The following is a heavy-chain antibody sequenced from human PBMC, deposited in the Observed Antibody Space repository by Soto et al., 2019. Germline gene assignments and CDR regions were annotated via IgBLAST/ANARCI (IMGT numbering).Heavy chain of an antibody. CDR1: GYTFTHYD. J-gene: IGHJ4*02. V-gene: IGHV1-8*01. D-gene: IGHD3-16*01. CDR2: MNPNTGNT. CDR3: ARGGWGPPFDF. Sequence: QVQLVQSGADMKKPGASVKVSCKASGYTFTHYDINWVRQATGQGLEWMGWMNPNTGNTGFAQKFQDRVTMTRNTSISTAYMEFSCLRSAYQAIYFCARGGWGPPFDFWGQGTPVTVSS.